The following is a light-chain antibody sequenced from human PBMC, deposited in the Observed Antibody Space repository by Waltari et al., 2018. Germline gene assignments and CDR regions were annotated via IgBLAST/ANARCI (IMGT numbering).Light chain of an antibody. CDR2: ANN. V-gene: IGLV1-40*01. Sequence: QSVLTQPPSVSGAPGQSVTISCTGSSSNVGAGFDVNWYPQLPGAAPNLLIYANNNRPSGVPDRLSGSKSGTSASLAITGLQADDEADYYFQSYDTSLGGVVFGGGTKLTVL. CDR1: SSNVGAGFD. J-gene: IGLJ2*01. CDR3: QSYDTSLGGVV.